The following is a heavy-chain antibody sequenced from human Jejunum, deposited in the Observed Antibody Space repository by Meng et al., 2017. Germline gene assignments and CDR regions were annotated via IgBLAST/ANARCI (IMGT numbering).Heavy chain of an antibody. CDR1: GGSFTAYY. J-gene: IGHJ6*02. CDR2: IKHSGSA. CDR3: ARSRLIVTITGYYHYSGLNV. Sequence: GSLRLSCGFYGGSFTAYYWSWIRQSPGKGLEWIGEIKHSGSANYNPSLKSRVTISIDTSKNQFSLRLSSVTDGDTAVYYCARSRLIVTITGYYHYSGLNVWGQGTTVTVSS. V-gene: IGHV4-34*01. D-gene: IGHD3-3*01.